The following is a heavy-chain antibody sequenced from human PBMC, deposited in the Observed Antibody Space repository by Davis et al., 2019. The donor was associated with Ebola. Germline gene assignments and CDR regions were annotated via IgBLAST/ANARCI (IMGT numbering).Heavy chain of an antibody. CDR2: ISSSGSTI. Sequence: PGGSLRLSCAASGFTFSDYYMSWIRQAPGKGLEWVSYISSSGSTIYYADSVKGRFTISRDNSKNTLYLQMNSLRAEDTAVYYCAKPRWESPAYFDYWGQGTLVTVSS. CDR1: GFTFSDYY. D-gene: IGHD1-26*01. CDR3: AKPRWESPAYFDY. V-gene: IGHV3-11*01. J-gene: IGHJ4*02.